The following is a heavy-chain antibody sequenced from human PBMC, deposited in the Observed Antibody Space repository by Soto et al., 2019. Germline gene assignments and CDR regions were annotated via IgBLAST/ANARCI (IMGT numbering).Heavy chain of an antibody. J-gene: IGHJ4*02. CDR3: ARRYGYYSVC. V-gene: IGHV4-59*08. CDR1: GGSISSYY. Sequence: QVQLQESGPGLVKPSETLSLTCTVSGGSISSYYWSWIRQPPGKGLEWIGYIYYSGRTNYHPSLKIRVTISVATSKNHLSLTLRSVTAADTAVYYCARRYGYYSVCWGQGTLCNVAS. CDR2: IYYSGRT. D-gene: IGHD4-17*01.